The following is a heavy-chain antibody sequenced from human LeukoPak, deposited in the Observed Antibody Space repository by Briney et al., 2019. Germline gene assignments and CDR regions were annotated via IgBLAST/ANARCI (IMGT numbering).Heavy chain of an antibody. V-gene: IGHV4-34*01. CDR2: ISYSGRT. CDR3: ARKKTGATNGLDV. Sequence: LETLSLTCAVYGGSFSGYYWGWIRQLPGEGPEWIGSISYSGRTHYNPSLKSRVSISVDTSKNQFSLNLSSVTAADTAVYYCARKKTGATNGLDVWGQGTTVTVSS. J-gene: IGHJ6*02. CDR1: GGSFSGYY. D-gene: IGHD1-1*01.